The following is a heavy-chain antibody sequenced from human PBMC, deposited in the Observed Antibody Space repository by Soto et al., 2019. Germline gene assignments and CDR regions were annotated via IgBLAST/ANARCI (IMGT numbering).Heavy chain of an antibody. J-gene: IGHJ6*02. D-gene: IGHD3-10*01. V-gene: IGHV4-59*01. CDR2: IYYSGST. Sequence: SETLSLTCTVSGGSISSYYWSWIRQPPGKGLEWIGYIYYSGSTNYNPSLKSRVTISVDTSKNQFSLKLSSATAADTAVYYCARDNYYGSGSPKYYYYGMDVWGQGTTVTVSS. CDR1: GGSISSYY. CDR3: ARDNYYGSGSPKYYYYGMDV.